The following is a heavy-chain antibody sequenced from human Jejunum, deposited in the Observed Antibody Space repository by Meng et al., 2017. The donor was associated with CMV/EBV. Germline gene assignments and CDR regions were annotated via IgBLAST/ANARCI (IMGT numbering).Heavy chain of an antibody. CDR2: IQVIGHT. D-gene: IGHD3-16*01. CDR1: AAYIKSDN. J-gene: IGHJ4*02. Sequence: QVKIQESSPGLVKPSETLSLTCIVSAAYIKSDNWNWVRQPAGQGLEWIGLIQVIGHTVYNPSLKSRVTVSLDASKSQFSLTLNSVTAADTATYFCAGSRPGGGACDYWGQGILVTVSS. CDR3: AGSRPGGGACDY. V-gene: IGHV4-4*07.